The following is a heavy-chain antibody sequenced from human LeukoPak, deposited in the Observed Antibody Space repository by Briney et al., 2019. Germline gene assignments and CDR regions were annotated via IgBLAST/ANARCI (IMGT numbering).Heavy chain of an antibody. CDR3: ASNTYHYNWFDP. D-gene: IGHD2-2*01. V-gene: IGHV1-24*01. J-gene: IGHJ5*02. CDR2: FDPEDGET. Sequence: ASVKVSCKVSGYTLTELSMHWVRQAPGEGLEWMGGFDPEDGETIYAQKFQGRVTMTEDTSTDTAYMELSSLRSEDTAVYYCASNTYHYNWFDPWGQGTLVTVSS. CDR1: GYTLTELS.